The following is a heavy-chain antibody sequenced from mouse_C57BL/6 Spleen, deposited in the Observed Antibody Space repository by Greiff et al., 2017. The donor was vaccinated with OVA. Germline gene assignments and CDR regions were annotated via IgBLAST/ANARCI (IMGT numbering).Heavy chain of an antibody. D-gene: IGHD2-4*01. CDR3: MITTGFDY. J-gene: IGHJ2*01. CDR1: GFTFSSYA. Sequence: EVKLVESGGGLVKPGGSLKLSCAASGFTFSSYAMSWVRQTPEKRLEWVATISDCGSYTYYPDNVKGRFTISRDNAKNNLYLQMSHLKSEDTAMYYCMITTGFDYWGQGTTLTVSS. V-gene: IGHV5-4*03. CDR2: ISDCGSYT.